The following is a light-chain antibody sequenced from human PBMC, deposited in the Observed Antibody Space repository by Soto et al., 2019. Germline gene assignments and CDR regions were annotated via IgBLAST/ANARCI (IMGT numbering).Light chain of an antibody. V-gene: IGLV2-11*01. Sequence: QSALTQPRSVSGSPGQSVTISCTGTNSDVGGYNYVSWYQQHPGKAPKLMIYDVSKRPSGVPDRFSGSKSRNTASLTISGLQAEDEADYYCCSYAGSYTVVFGGGTKLTVL. J-gene: IGLJ2*01. CDR1: NSDVGGYNY. CDR3: CSYAGSYTVV. CDR2: DVS.